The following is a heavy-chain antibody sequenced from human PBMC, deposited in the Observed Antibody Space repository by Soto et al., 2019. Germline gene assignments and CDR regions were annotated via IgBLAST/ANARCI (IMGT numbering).Heavy chain of an antibody. J-gene: IGHJ6*02. CDR1: GFTFGDYA. D-gene: IGHD3-3*01. CDR2: IRSKAYGGTT. Sequence: GGSLRLSCTASGFTFGDYAMSWFRQAPGKGLEWVGFIRSKAYGGTTEYAASVEGRFTISRDDSKSIAYLQMNSLKTEDTAVYYCTRDVAMYYDFWSGYLPSPYGMDVWGQGATVTVS. CDR3: TRDVAMYYDFWSGYLPSPYGMDV. V-gene: IGHV3-49*03.